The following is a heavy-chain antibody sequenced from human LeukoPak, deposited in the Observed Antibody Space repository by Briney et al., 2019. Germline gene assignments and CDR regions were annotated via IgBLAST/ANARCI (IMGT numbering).Heavy chain of an antibody. J-gene: IGHJ3*02. CDR3: VRGPFDI. V-gene: IGHV3-74*01. CDR2: INPDGSST. Sequence: GGSLRLSCAASGXTFSYFWMHWVRQTPGKGLVWVSRINPDGSSTGYADAVKGRFTISRDNAKNTLSLQLSSLRADDTAVYYCVRGPFDIWGQGTMVTVSS. CDR1: GXTFSYFW.